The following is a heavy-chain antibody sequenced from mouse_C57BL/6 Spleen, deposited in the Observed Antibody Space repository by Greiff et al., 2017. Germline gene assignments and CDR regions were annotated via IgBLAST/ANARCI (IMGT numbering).Heavy chain of an antibody. Sequence: DVKLVESGGGLVQPGGSLKLSCAASGFTFSDYYMYWVRQTPEKRLEWVAYLSNGGGITYYPDTVKGRFTIPRDNAKNTLYLPMSRLKSEATAMYYCARGGLYGNYGYYAMDYWGQGTSVTVSS. J-gene: IGHJ4*01. D-gene: IGHD2-1*01. CDR2: LSNGGGIT. V-gene: IGHV5-12*01. CDR3: ARGGLYGNYGYYAMDY. CDR1: GFTFSDYY.